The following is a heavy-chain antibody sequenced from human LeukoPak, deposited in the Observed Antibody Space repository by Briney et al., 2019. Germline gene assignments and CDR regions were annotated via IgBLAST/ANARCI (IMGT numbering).Heavy chain of an antibody. CDR1: GVSISSGGYY. D-gene: IGHD3-10*02. CDR3: ARGVFGPYFDY. J-gene: IGHJ4*02. Sequence: MASETLSLTCTVSGVSISSGGYYWSWIRQHPGKGLEWIGYIYYSGSTYYNPSLKSRVTISVDTSKNRFSLKLSSVTAADTAVYYCARGVFGPYFDYWGQGTLVTVSS. V-gene: IGHV4-31*03. CDR2: IYYSGST.